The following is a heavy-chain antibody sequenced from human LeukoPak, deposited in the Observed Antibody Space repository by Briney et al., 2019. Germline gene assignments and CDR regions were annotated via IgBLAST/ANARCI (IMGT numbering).Heavy chain of an antibody. CDR2: ISGSGGST. D-gene: IGHD6-19*01. J-gene: IGHJ4*02. CDR1: GFTFSNAW. V-gene: IGHV3-23*01. Sequence: PGGSLRLSCAASGFTFSNAWMSWVRQAPGKGLEWVSAISGSGGSTYYADSVKGRFTISRDNSKNTLYLQMNSLRAEDTAVYYCAKVLRIAVAAPFDYWGQGTLVTVSS. CDR3: AKVLRIAVAAPFDY.